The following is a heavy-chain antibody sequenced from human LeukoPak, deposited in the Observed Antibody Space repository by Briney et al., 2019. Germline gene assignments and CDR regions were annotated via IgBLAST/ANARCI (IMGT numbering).Heavy chain of an antibody. V-gene: IGHV5-51*01. CDR2: IYPGVSDT. J-gene: IGHJ6*02. CDR3: ARHLNYGGNSDGMDV. D-gene: IGHD4-23*01. Sequence: GESLKISCKGSRYSFTSYWIAWVRQKPGKGLEWMGIIYPGVSDTRYSPSLQGQVTISADKSISTAFLQWSSLRASDTAMYYCARHLNYGGNSDGMDVWGQGTTVTVSS. CDR1: RYSFTSYW.